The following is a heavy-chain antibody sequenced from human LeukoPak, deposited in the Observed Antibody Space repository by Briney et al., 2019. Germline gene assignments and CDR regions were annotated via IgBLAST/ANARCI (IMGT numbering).Heavy chain of an antibody. D-gene: IGHD3-22*01. J-gene: IGHJ4*02. Sequence: GGSLRLSCAASGFTFSSYAMSWVRQAPWKGLEWVSSITGSSASTYYADSVKGRFTISRDNSKNTLYLQMNSLRAEDTAVYFCAKLDYYDTHWGQGTLVTVSS. CDR1: GFTFSSYA. CDR3: AKLDYYDTH. V-gene: IGHV3-23*01. CDR2: ITGSSAST.